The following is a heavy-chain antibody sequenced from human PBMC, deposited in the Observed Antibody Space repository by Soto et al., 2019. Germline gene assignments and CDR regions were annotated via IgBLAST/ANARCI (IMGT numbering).Heavy chain of an antibody. V-gene: IGHV3-30*12. CDR1: GFTFDRFV. Sequence: GGSLRLSCAASGFTFDRFVMQWVRQAPGKGLEWVAVIHYDGSKEDYADSVKGRFTISRDSSKNTLYLQMNTLRTEDTAVYYCVRGSSCDSNTCYDPAWFDPWGQGTLVTVSS. J-gene: IGHJ5*02. CDR2: IHYDGSKE. CDR3: VRGSSCDSNTCYDPAWFDP. D-gene: IGHD4-4*01.